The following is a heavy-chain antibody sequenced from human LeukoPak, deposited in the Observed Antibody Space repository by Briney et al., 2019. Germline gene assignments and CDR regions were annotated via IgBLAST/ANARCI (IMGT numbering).Heavy chain of an antibody. CDR1: GGSISSYS. CDR3: ARVKRGYSLYYMDV. V-gene: IGHV4-59*01. CDR2: IFYSGST. J-gene: IGHJ6*03. D-gene: IGHD5-18*01. Sequence: SETLSLTCTVSGGSISSYSWSWIRQPPGKGLEWIGYIFYSGSTNYNPSLKSRVTISVDTSKNQFSLKLSSVTAADTAVYYCARVKRGYSLYYMDVWGKGTTVTVSS.